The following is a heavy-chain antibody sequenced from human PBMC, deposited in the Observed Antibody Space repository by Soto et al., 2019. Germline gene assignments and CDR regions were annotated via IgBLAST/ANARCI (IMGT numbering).Heavy chain of an antibody. V-gene: IGHV3-30-3*01. CDR3: AREKASGLPLDY. CDR1: GFTFSSYA. Sequence: QVQRVESGGGVVQPGRSLRLSCAASGFTFSSYAMHWVRQAPGKGLEWVAVISYDGSNKYYADSVKGRFTISRDNSKNTLYLQMNSLRAEDTAVYYCAREKASGLPLDYWGQGTLVTVSS. J-gene: IGHJ4*02. CDR2: ISYDGSNK. D-gene: IGHD3-10*01.